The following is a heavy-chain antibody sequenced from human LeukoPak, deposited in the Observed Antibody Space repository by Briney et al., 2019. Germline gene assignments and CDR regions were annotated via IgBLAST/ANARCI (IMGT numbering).Heavy chain of an antibody. CDR1: GGSISSGSYY. CDR3: ARGEPRYQYAMDV. Sequence: KSSQTLSLTCTVSGGSISSGSYYWSWIRQPAGKGLEWIGRMYISGTTNYNPTLKSRVTISVDTSKNQFSLKVSSVTAADTAVYYCARGEPRYQYAMDVWGQGTTVTVSS. D-gene: IGHD2-2*01. V-gene: IGHV4-61*02. J-gene: IGHJ6*02. CDR2: MYISGTT.